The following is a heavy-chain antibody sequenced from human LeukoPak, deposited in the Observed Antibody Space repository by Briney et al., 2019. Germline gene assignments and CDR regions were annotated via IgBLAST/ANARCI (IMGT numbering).Heavy chain of an antibody. Sequence: SETLSLTCIVSGGSISSGGYYWSWIRQHPGKGLEWIGYIYYSGSTYHNPSLKNRVTISVDTPKNQFSLKLSSVTAADTAVYYCARFDYGDGRFDYWGQGTLVTVSS. CDR1: GGSISSGGYY. J-gene: IGHJ4*02. CDR2: IYYSGST. CDR3: ARFDYGDGRFDY. V-gene: IGHV4-31*03. D-gene: IGHD4-17*01.